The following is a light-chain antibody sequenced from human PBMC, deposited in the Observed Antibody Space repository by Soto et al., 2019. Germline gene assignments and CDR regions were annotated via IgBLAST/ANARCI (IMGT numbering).Light chain of an antibody. J-gene: IGLJ1*01. CDR3: SSYTSSRTLYV. V-gene: IGLV2-14*01. CDR2: EVS. Sequence: QSVLTQPASVSGSPGQSITISCTGTTSDVGGYNYVCWYQQHPGKAPKLMIYEVSNRPSGVSTRFSGSKSGNTASLTISGLQAEDEADYYCSSYTSSRTLYVFGTGTKVTVL. CDR1: TSDVGGYNY.